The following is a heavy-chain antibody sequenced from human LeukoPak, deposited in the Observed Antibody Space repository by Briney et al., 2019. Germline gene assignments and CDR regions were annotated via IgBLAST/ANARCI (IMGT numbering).Heavy chain of an antibody. J-gene: IGHJ4*02. CDR2: INHSGST. D-gene: IGHD2-15*01. V-gene: IGHV4-34*01. Sequence: SETLSLTCAVYGGSFSGYYWSWIRQPPGKGLEWIGEINHSGSTNYNPSHKSRVTISVDTSKNQFSLKLSSVTAADTAVYYCASLTCSGGSCVFYYFDYWGQGTLVTVSS. CDR1: GGSFSGYY. CDR3: ASLTCSGGSCVFYYFDY.